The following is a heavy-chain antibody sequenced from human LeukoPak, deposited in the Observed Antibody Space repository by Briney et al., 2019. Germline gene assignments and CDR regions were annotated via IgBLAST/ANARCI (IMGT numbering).Heavy chain of an antibody. D-gene: IGHD6-19*01. CDR2: IAYNENT. V-gene: IGHV4-61*08. CDR1: GGSINSGAYY. CDR3: ARAGVSGWYGEY. J-gene: IGHJ4*02. Sequence: SETLSLTCTVSGGSINSGAYYWKWIRQPPGKGLEWVGYIAYNENTNYSPSLKSRLTMSIDPSKNQFSLRLRSVTAADTAVYYCARAGVSGWYGEYWGQGILVTVSS.